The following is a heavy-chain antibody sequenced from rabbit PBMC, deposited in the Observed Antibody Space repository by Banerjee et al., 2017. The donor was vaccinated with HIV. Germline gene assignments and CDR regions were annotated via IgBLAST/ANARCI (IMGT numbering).Heavy chain of an antibody. CDR3: ASGYSDIVFNL. V-gene: IGHV1S47*01. CDR1: GSDISSNA. Sequence: QEQLEESGGGLVQPEGSLTLTCKASGSDISSNAMCWVRQAPGKGLELIACIYSSNGDKWYASWVNGRFTISKTSSTTVTLQMTSLTAADTATYFCASGYSDIVFNLWGQGTLVTV. J-gene: IGHJ4*01. CDR2: IYSSNGDK. D-gene: IGHD1-1*01.